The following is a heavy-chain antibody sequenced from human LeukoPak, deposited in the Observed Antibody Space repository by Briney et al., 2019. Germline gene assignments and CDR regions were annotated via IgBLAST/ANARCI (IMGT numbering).Heavy chain of an antibody. J-gene: IGHJ4*02. V-gene: IGHV1-18*01. CDR2: ISAYNGNT. Sequence: ASVKVSCKASGYTFTSDGISWVRQAPGQGLEWMGWISAYNGNTNYAQKLQGRVTMTTDTSTSTAYMELRSLRSDDTAVYYCARDFGYCSSTSCPPDYWGQGTLVTVSS. CDR3: ARDFGYCSSTSCPPDY. CDR1: GYTFTSDG. D-gene: IGHD2-2*01.